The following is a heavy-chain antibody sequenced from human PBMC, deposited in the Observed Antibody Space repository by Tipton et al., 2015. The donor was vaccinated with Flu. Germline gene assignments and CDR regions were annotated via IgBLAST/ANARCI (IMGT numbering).Heavy chain of an antibody. CDR3: ARDQVSPHLTYGMDV. Sequence: TLSLTCTVSGGSVSSGSYYWSLLRQPPGKGLEWIGYIYYSGSTNYNPSLKSRVTISVDTSKNQFSLKLSSVTAADTAVYYCARDQVSPHLTYGMDVWGQGTTVTGTS. CDR2: IYYSGST. D-gene: IGHD2-21*01. V-gene: IGHV4-61*01. CDR1: GGSVSSGSYY. J-gene: IGHJ6*02.